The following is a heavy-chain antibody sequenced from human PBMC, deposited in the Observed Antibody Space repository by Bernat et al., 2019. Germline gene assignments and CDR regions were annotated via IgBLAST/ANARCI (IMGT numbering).Heavy chain of an antibody. D-gene: IGHD6-19*01. V-gene: IGHV4-39*01. CDR1: GGSISSSSYY. Sequence: QLQLQESGPGLVKPSETLSLTCTVSGGSISSSSYYWGWIRHPPGKGLEWIGSIYYSGSTYYNPSLKSRVTISVDTSKNQFSLKLSSVTAADTAVYYCASPGWYDSWNWFDPWGQGTLVTVSS. J-gene: IGHJ5*02. CDR2: IYYSGST. CDR3: ASPGWYDSWNWFDP.